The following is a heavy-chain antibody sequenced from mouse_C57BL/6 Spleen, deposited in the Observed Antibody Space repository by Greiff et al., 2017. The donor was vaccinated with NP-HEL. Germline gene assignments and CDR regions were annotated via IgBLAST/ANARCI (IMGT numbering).Heavy chain of an antibody. V-gene: IGHV3-6*01. CDR3: ARDSSYEGYAMDY. CDR2: ISYDGSN. D-gene: IGHD1-1*01. J-gene: IGHJ4*01. CDR1: GYSITSGYY. Sequence: EVQLVESGPGLVKPSQSLSLTCSVTGYSITSGYYWNWIRQFPGNKLEWMGYISYDGSNNYNPSLKNRISITRDTSKNQFFLKLNSVTTEDTATYYCARDSSYEGYAMDYWGQGTSVTVSS.